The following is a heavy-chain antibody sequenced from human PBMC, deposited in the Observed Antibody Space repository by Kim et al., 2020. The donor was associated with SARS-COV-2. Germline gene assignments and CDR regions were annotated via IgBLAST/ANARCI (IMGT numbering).Heavy chain of an antibody. CDR3: AKHRGGSGWPAFDI. D-gene: IGHD3-22*01. CDR1: GGSISSSSYY. CDR2: IYYSGST. Sequence: SETLSLTCTVSGGSISSSSYYWGWIRQSPGKGLEWIGSIYYSGSTYYNPSLRSRVTISVDMSKNHFSLKLGSVIAADAAVYYCAKHRGGSGWPAFDIWGHGTVVTVSS. V-gene: IGHV4-39*01. J-gene: IGHJ3*02.